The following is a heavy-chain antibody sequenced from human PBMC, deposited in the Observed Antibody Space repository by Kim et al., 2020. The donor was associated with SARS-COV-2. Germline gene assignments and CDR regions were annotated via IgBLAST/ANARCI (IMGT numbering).Heavy chain of an antibody. D-gene: IGHD6-19*01. J-gene: IGHJ5*02. CDR3: VRVAGSGWFDP. CDR2: T. Sequence: TNDDPSLKSRVTISVDSSKNQYSLKLRSVSAADTFVYYCVRVAGSGWFDPWGQVTLVTVSS. V-gene: IGHV4-4*09.